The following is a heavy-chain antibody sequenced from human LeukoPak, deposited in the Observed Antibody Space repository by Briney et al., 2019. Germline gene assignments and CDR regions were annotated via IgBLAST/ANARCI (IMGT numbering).Heavy chain of an antibody. CDR3: ARDLGGSYYYGMDV. CDR2: IWYDGSNK. D-gene: IGHD1-26*01. CDR1: GFTFSSYG. Sequence: GGSLRLSCAASGFTFSSYGMPWVRQAPGKGLEWVAVIWYDGSNKYYADSVKGRFTISRDNSKNTLYLQMSSLRAEDTAVYYCARDLGGSYYYGMDVWGQGTTVTVSS. V-gene: IGHV3-33*01. J-gene: IGHJ6*02.